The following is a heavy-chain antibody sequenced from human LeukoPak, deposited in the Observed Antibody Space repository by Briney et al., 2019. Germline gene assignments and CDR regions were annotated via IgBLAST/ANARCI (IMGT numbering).Heavy chain of an antibody. CDR1: GGSISSYY. J-gene: IGHJ4*02. D-gene: IGHD2/OR15-2a*01. V-gene: IGHV4-59*08. CDR2: ISDIGGI. Sequence: SETLSLTCTVSGGSISSYYWSWTRQPPGKGLEWIAYISDIGGINYNPSLKSRVTISLDTSKNQFSLKLSSVTAADTAVYYCAGHHPRNTVDFWGQGTLVTVSS. CDR3: AGHHPRNTVDF.